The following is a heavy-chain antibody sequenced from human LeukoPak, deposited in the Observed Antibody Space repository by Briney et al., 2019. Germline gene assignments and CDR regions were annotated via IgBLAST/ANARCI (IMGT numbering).Heavy chain of an antibody. D-gene: IGHD2-2*01. V-gene: IGHV4-4*07. J-gene: IGHJ4*02. Sequence: TSETLSLTRNVSGGSISSYYWSWIRQPAGKGLEWIGRIYTSGSTNYNPSLKSRVTISVDKSKNQFSLKLSSVTAADTAVYYCAREVVVPAAMLDYFDYWGQGTLVTVSS. CDR2: IYTSGST. CDR3: AREVVVPAAMLDYFDY. CDR1: GGSISSYY.